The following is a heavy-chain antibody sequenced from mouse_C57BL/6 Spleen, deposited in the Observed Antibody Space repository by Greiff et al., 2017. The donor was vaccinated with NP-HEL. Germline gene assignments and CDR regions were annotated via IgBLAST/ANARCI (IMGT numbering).Heavy chain of an antibody. Sequence: EVQRVESGEGLVKPGGSLKLSCAASGFTFSSYAMSWVRQTPEKRLEWVAYISSGGDYIYYADTVKGRFTISRDNARNTLYLQMSSLKSEDTAMYYCTREGSNWAPFAYWGQGTLVTVSA. CDR2: ISSGGDYI. J-gene: IGHJ3*01. CDR1: GFTFSSYA. D-gene: IGHD4-1*01. V-gene: IGHV5-9-1*02. CDR3: TREGSNWAPFAY.